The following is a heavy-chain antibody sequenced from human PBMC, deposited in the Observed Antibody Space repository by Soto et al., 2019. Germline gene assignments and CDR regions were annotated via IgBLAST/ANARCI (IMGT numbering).Heavy chain of an antibody. Sequence: QVQLVQSGAEVQKPGASVKVSCKSSGYTFTSYAMPWVRQAAGQRLEWMGWMNAGNGNTKYSRKFQGRVTITRDTSASTAYMELSSLRSEDTAVYYCARDPGYSYGYNWGQGTLVTVSS. J-gene: IGHJ4*02. CDR2: MNAGNGNT. CDR1: GYTFTSYA. CDR3: ARDPGYSYGYN. V-gene: IGHV1-3*01. D-gene: IGHD5-18*01.